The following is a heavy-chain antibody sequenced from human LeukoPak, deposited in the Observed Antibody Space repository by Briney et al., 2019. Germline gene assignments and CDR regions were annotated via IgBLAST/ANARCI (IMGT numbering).Heavy chain of an antibody. D-gene: IGHD3-3*01. Sequence: ASVKVSCTASGYTFTGYYMHWVRQAPGQGLEWMGWINPNSGGTNYAQKFQGWVTMTRDTSISTAYMELSRLRSDDTAVYYCARVGFSPRGFAFDIWGQGTMVTVSS. J-gene: IGHJ3*02. CDR1: GYTFTGYY. CDR3: ARVGFSPRGFAFDI. CDR2: INPNSGGT. V-gene: IGHV1-2*04.